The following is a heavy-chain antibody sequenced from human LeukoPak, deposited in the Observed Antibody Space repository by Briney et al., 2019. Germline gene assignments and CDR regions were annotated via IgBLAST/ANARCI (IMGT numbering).Heavy chain of an antibody. D-gene: IGHD3-9*01. J-gene: IGHJ4*02. CDR3: ARDHWYDILSFDY. V-gene: IGHV6-1*01. CDR2: NYFRSKWYY. Sequence: SQTLSLTCDISGDSVSSQTATWNWIRQSPSRGLEWLGRNYFRSKWYYDYAMSVKGRISISPDTSKNHFSLHLDSVTPEDTAVYYCARDHWYDILSFDYWGQGTLVTVPS. CDR1: GDSVSSQTAT.